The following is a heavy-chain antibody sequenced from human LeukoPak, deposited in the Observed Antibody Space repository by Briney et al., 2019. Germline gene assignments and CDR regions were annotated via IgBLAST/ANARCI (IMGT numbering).Heavy chain of an antibody. CDR3: ARALPYYYDSSGYYTNWFDP. Sequence: VASVRVSCTASGYTFTSYYMHWVRQAPGQGLEWMGIINPSGGSTSYAQKFQGRVTITADKSTSTAYMELSSLRSEDTAVYYCARALPYYYDSSGYYTNWFDPWGQGTLVTVSS. V-gene: IGHV1-46*01. J-gene: IGHJ5*02. CDR1: GYTFTSYY. D-gene: IGHD3-22*01. CDR2: INPSGGST.